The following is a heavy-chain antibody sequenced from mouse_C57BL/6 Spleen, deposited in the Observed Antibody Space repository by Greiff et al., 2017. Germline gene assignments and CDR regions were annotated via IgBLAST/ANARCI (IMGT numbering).Heavy chain of an antibody. CDR3: TYRVLRRLCFDY. CDR2: IDPETGGT. V-gene: IGHV1-15*01. CDR1: GYTFTDYE. J-gene: IGHJ2*01. Sequence: QVQLQQSGAELVRPGASVTLSCKASGYTFTDYEMHWVKQTPVHGLEWIGAIDPETGGTAYNQKFKGKAILTADKSSSTAYMELRSLTSEDSAVYYCTYRVLRRLCFDYWGQGTTLTVSS. D-gene: IGHD2-4*01.